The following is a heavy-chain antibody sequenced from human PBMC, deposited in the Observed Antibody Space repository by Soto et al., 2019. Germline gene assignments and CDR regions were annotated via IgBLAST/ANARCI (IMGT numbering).Heavy chain of an antibody. CDR3: AAGGTRWLHSPFDD. CDR2: FDPEDGET. Sequence: QVQLVQSGAEVKKPGASVKVSCKVSGHTLTELSMHWVRLAPGKGLEWMGGFDPEDGETISAQKFQGRVTMTEDTSTDSTYLELSSLRSEDTAVYYCAAGGTRWLHSPFDDWGQGTRVTISS. D-gene: IGHD1-1*01. V-gene: IGHV1-24*01. J-gene: IGHJ4*02. CDR1: GHTLTELS.